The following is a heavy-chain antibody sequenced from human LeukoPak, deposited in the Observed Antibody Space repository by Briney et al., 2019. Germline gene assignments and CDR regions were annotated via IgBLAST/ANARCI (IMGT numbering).Heavy chain of an antibody. Sequence: PGGSLRLSCAASGFTFSSYAMSWVRQAPGKGLEWVSAISGSGANTFYADSVKGRFTISRDNAKNSLYLQMNSLGAEDTAVYYCARDAKWSFDYWGQGTLVTVSS. CDR2: ISGSGANT. J-gene: IGHJ4*02. CDR3: ARDAKWSFDY. D-gene: IGHD2-15*01. V-gene: IGHV3-23*01. CDR1: GFTFSSYA.